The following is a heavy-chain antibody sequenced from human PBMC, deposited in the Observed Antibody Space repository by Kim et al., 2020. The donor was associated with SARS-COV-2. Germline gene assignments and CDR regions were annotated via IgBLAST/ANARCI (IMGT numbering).Heavy chain of an antibody. D-gene: IGHD2-15*01. CDR3: ARGSRDIVVVVADLFDY. V-gene: IGHV6-1*01. Sequence: VKSRITIDPDTSKNQFSLHLNSVTPEDTAVYYCARGSRDIVVVVADLFDYWGQGTLVTVSS. J-gene: IGHJ4*02.